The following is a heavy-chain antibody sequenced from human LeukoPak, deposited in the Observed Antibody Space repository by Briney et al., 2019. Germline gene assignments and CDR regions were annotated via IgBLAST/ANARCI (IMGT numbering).Heavy chain of an antibody. D-gene: IGHD7-27*01. V-gene: IGHV1-24*01. CDR2: FDPEDGET. J-gene: IGHJ5*02. CDR3: AKAPFTNWSGWFDP. CDR1: GYTLTELS. Sequence: VASVKVSCKVSGYTLTELSMHWVRQAPGKGLEWMGGFDPEDGETIYAQKFQGRVTMTEDTSTDTAYMELSSLRSDDTAVYYCAKAPFTNWSGWFDPWGQGTLVTVSS.